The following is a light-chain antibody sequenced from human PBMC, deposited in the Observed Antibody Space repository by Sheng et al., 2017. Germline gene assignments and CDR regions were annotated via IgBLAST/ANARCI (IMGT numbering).Light chain of an antibody. CDR2: GAS. CDR3: QQRKNWPPLT. V-gene: IGKV3D-15*03. CDR1: QSVSSN. J-gene: IGKJ5*01. Sequence: EIVMTQSPATLSVSPGERATLSCRASQSVSSNLAWYHQKPGQAPRLLIYGASVRATGTPARFSGSGSGTEFTLTVSVLQSEDFAVYYCQQRKNWPPLTFGQGTRLDIK.